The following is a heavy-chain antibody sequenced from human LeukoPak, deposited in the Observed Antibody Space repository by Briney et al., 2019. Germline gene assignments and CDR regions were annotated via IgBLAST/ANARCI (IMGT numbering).Heavy chain of an antibody. J-gene: IGHJ3*02. V-gene: IGHV4-30-4*01. CDR3: ARDCSGGSCYGAFDI. Sequence: SQTLSLTCTVSGASIRSGDYYWSWIRQPPGKGLEWIGYIYDSGSTYYNPSLKSRITISVDTSEYRFSLKLSSVTATDTAVYYCARDCSGGSCYGAFDIWGQGTMVTVSS. CDR1: GASIRSGDYY. CDR2: IYDSGST. D-gene: IGHD2-15*01.